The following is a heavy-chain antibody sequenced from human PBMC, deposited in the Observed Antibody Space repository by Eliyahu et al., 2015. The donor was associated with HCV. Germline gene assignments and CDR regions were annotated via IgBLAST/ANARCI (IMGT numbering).Heavy chain of an antibody. CDR1: GFTFDDYA. D-gene: IGHD6-19*01. CDR2: ISWNSGSI. Sequence: EVQLVESGGGLVQPGRSLRLSCXASGFTFDDYAMHWVRQAPGKGLGWVSGISWNSGSIGYADSVKGRFTISRDNAKNSLYLQMNSLRAEDTALYYCAKDISGWYLFRNYYYGMDVWGQGTTVTVSS. J-gene: IGHJ6*02. CDR3: AKDISGWYLFRNYYYGMDV. V-gene: IGHV3-9*01.